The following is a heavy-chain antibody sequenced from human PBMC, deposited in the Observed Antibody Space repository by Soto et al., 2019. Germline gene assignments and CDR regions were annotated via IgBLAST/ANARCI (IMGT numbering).Heavy chain of an antibody. CDR3: ARGGIVVVPAAMTGQYYYYYYGMDV. V-gene: IGHV4-59*01. J-gene: IGHJ6*02. CDR1: GGSISSYY. D-gene: IGHD2-2*01. CDR2: IYYSGST. Sequence: PSETLSLTCTVSGGSISSYYWSWIRQPPGKGLEWIGYIYYSGSTNYNPSLKSRVTISVDTSKNQFSLKLSSVTAADTAVYYCARGGIVVVPAAMTGQYYYYYYGMDVWGQGTTVTVSS.